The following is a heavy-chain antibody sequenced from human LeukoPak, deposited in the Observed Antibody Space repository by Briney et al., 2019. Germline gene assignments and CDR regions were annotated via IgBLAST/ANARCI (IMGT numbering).Heavy chain of an antibody. J-gene: IGHJ3*02. Sequence: PSETLSLTCTVSGGSISSSSYYWGWIRQPPGTGLEWIGSIYYSGSTYYNPSLKSRVTISVDTSKNQFSLKLSSVTAADTAVYYCAKALPTLSGYYYVANAFDIWGQGTMVTVSS. V-gene: IGHV4-39*01. CDR3: AKALPTLSGYYYVANAFDI. CDR1: GGSISSSSYY. D-gene: IGHD3-22*01. CDR2: IYYSGST.